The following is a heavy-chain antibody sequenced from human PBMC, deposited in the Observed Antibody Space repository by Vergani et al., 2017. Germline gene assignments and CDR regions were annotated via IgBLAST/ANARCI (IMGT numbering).Heavy chain of an antibody. D-gene: IGHD3-10*01. J-gene: IGHJ4*02. CDR2: IRYDGSNK. CDR1: GCTFSSYG. CDR3: ARTPDFSGSALFDY. V-gene: IGHV3-30*02. Sequence: QVQLVESGGGVVQPGGSLRLSCAASGCTFSSYGMHWVRQAPGKGLEWVAFIRYDGSNKYYADSVKGRFTISRDNSKNTLYLQMNSLRAEDTAVYYCARTPDFSGSALFDYWGQGTLVTVSS.